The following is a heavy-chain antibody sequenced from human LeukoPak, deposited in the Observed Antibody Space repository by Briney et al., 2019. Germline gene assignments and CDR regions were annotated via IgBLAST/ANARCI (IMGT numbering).Heavy chain of an antibody. CDR1: GCSINTYI. Sequence: KPSETLSLTCTASGCSINTYIWNWIRQPPGKGLEWIGYIYYSGSTNYNPSTKSRVSISVDTSKTQFTLKLISVTAADAAVYYCASGVTGGWYGDFQHGGQGTLVTVSS. D-gene: IGHD6-19*01. V-gene: IGHV4-59*01. CDR2: IYYSGST. J-gene: IGHJ1*01. CDR3: ASGVTGGWYGDFQH.